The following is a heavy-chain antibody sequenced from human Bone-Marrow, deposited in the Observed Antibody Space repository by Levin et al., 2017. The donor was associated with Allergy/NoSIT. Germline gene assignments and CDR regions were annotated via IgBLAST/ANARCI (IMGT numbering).Heavy chain of an antibody. J-gene: IGHJ3*01. CDR1: GFTFSRYA. V-gene: IGHV3-23*01. Sequence: TGESLKISCAASGFTFSRYAMTWVRQAPGKGLEWVSSITGSGYASYNVDSVKGRFTISRDNSKNTLYLQMNSLRAEDTAVYFCAIDPNGDYVGAFDFWGRGTMVTVSS. D-gene: IGHD4-17*01. CDR3: AIDPNGDYVGAFDF. CDR2: ITGSGYAS.